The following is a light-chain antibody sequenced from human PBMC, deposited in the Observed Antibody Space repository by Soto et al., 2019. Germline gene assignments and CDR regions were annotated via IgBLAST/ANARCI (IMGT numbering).Light chain of an antibody. V-gene: IGLV2-14*01. CDR1: SHDIGSYDF. CDR3: TSYTTNLTVV. CDR2: EVT. J-gene: IGLJ3*02. Sequence: QYALTQPASVSGSPGQSITISCTGTSHDIGSYDFVSWYQQHPDKAPKLIIYEVTRRPSGVSDRFSGSKSGDTASLTISELRTADEAAYYCTSYTTNLTVVFGGGTKVTVL.